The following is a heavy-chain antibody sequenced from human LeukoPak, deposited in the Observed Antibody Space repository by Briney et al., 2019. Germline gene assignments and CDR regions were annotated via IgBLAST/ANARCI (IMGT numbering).Heavy chain of an antibody. CDR2: IYTTCST. V-gene: IGHV4-4*08. CDR1: GGSLSSYY. J-gene: IGHJ4*02. Sequence: TSETLSLTCTVSGGSLSSYYWSWVRQPPGKGLEWIGYIYTTCSTNYNPSLKSRVTISVDTSKNQFSLDLRSVTATDPAVDYCVRFSGWTFFFDYWGQGTLATASS. D-gene: IGHD6-19*01. CDR3: VRFSGWTFFFDY.